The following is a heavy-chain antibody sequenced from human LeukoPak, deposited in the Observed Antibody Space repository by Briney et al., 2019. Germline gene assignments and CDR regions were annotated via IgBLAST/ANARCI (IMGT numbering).Heavy chain of an antibody. V-gene: IGHV3-11*01. D-gene: IGHD6-25*01. CDR3: ARDGSRGAFDI. CDR1: GFTSSDYC. J-gene: IGHJ3*02. CDR2: ISGSGTTI. Sequence: PGGSLRLSCAASGFTSSDYCVSWIRQPPGKGLEWVSYISGSGTTIYYADSVEGRFTISRDNAKNSVYLQMNSLRGEDTAVYFCARDGSRGAFDIWGQGTMVSVSS.